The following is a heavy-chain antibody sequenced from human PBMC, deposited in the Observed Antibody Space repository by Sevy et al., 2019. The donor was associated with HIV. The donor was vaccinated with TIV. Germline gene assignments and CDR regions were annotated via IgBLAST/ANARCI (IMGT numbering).Heavy chain of an antibody. J-gene: IGHJ4*02. V-gene: IGHV3-23*01. CDR3: ANASIEVAATTGGVFDY. CDR1: GFTFSSYA. D-gene: IGHD6-19*01. CDR2: ISESGGTT. Sequence: GGSLRLSCAASGFTFSSYAMSWVRQAPGKGLQWVSAISESGGTTYYADSVKGRFTISRDKSKSRLYLQMNSLRTEDTAVYDCANASIEVAATTGGVFDYWGQGTLVTVSS.